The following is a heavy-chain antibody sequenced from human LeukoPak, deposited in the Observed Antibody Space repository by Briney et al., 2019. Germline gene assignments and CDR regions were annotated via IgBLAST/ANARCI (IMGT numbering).Heavy chain of an antibody. V-gene: IGHV4-31*03. Sequence: SETLSLTCTVSGGPISSGGYYWSWIRQHPGKGLEWIGYIYYSGSTYYNPSLKSRVTISVDTSKNQFSLKLSSVTAADTAVYYCARDGSRGFDYWGQGTLVTVSS. CDR2: IYYSGST. CDR1: GGPISSGGYY. J-gene: IGHJ4*02. CDR3: ARDGSRGFDY. D-gene: IGHD3-10*01.